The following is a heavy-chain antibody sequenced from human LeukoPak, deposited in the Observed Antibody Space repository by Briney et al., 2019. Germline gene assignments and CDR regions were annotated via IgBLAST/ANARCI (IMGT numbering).Heavy chain of an antibody. J-gene: IGHJ4*02. CDR2: IKEDGSEK. Sequence: GGSLRLSCAASGFIFSSHWMSWVRQAPGKGLEWVASIKEDGSEKSYMDSVKGRFTISRDNSKNTLYLQMNSLRAEDTAVYYCARESLQDEAYYYDRRGALRLYRAHFDYWGQGTLVTVSS. CDR1: GFIFSSHW. D-gene: IGHD3-22*01. CDR3: ARESLQDEAYYYDRRGALRLYRAHFDY. V-gene: IGHV3-7*01.